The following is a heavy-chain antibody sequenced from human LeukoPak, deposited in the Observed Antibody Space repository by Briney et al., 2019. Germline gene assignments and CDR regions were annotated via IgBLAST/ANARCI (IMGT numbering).Heavy chain of an antibody. J-gene: IGHJ4*02. V-gene: IGHV3-74*03. CDR1: GFTFSTYW. Sequence: GGSLRLSCAASGFTFSTYWMHWVRQAPGKGLEWVSLIDSDGNSTSYAESAKGRFTISRDNTKNTLYLQMKSLRAEDTAVYYCARDLLNWGQGALVTVSA. CDR3: ARDLLN. CDR2: IDSDGNST.